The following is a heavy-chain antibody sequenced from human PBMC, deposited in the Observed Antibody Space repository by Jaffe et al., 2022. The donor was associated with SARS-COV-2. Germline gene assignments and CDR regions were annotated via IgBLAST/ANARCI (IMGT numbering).Heavy chain of an antibody. J-gene: IGHJ6*03. CDR1: GFTFTSSA. CDR2: IVVGSGNT. Sequence: QMQLVQSGPEVKKPGTSVKVSCKASGFTFTSSAVQWVRQARGQRLEWIGWIVVGSGNTNYAQKFQERVTITRDMSTSTAYMELSSLRSEDTAVYYCAGDYYDSSGPQYYMDVWGKGTTVTVSS. CDR3: AGDYYDSSGPQYYMDV. V-gene: IGHV1-58*01. D-gene: IGHD3-22*01.